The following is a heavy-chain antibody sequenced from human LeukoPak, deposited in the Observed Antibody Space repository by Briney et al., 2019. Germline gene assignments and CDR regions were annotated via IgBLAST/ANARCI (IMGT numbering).Heavy chain of an antibody. V-gene: IGHV4-31*03. Sequence: SQTLSLTCTVSGGSISSGGYYWSWIRQHPGKGLEWIGYIYYSGSTYYNPSLKSRVTISVDTSKNQFSLKLSSVTAAGTAVYYCARGGYGDYTNWFDPWGQGTLVTVSS. CDR1: GGSISSGGYY. J-gene: IGHJ5*02. CDR2: IYYSGST. D-gene: IGHD4-17*01. CDR3: ARGGYGDYTNWFDP.